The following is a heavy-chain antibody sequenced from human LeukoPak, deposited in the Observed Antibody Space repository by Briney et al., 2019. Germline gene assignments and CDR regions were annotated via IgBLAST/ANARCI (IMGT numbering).Heavy chain of an antibody. J-gene: IGHJ3*02. D-gene: IGHD4-23*01. CDR2: IRYDGSNK. CDR1: GFTFSSYG. V-gene: IGHV3-30*02. CDR3: AKDFVNYGGNSGAFDI. Sequence: GGSLRLSCAASGFTFSSYGMHWVRQAPGKGLEWVAFIRYDGSNKYYADSVKGRFTISRDNSKNTLYLQMKSLRAEDTAVYYCAKDFVNYGGNSGAFDIWGQGTMVTVSS.